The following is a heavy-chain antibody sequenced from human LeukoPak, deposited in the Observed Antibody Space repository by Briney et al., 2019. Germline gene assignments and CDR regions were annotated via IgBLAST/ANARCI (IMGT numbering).Heavy chain of an antibody. CDR1: GGSISSGSYY. D-gene: IGHD2-15*01. CDR3: ARDHCSGGSCFNWFDP. CDR2: IYTSGST. Sequence: SETLSLTCTVSGGSISSGSYYWSWIRQPAGKGLEWIGRIYTSGSTNYNPSLKSRVTISVDTSKNQFSLKLSSVTAADTAVYYCARDHCSGGSCFNWFDPWGQGTLVTVSS. J-gene: IGHJ5*02. V-gene: IGHV4-61*02.